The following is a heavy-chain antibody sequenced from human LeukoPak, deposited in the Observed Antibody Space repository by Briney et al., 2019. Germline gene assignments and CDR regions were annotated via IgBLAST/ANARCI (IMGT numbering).Heavy chain of an antibody. J-gene: IGHJ4*02. CDR1: GGTFSSYA. CDR2: IIPIFGTA. D-gene: IGHD1-1*01. CDR3: AKGGTRGTYYFHY. Sequence: SVKVSCKASGGTFSSYAISWVRQAPGQGLEWMGGIIPIFGTANYAQKFQGRVTITADESTSTAYMELSSLRSEDTAVYYCAKGGTRGTYYFHYWGQGTLVTVSS. V-gene: IGHV1-69*13.